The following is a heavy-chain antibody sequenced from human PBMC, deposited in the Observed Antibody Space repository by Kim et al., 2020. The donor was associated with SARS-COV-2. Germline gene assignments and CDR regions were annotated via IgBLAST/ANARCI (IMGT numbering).Heavy chain of an antibody. CDR1: GGSISSSSYY. J-gene: IGHJ4*02. CDR2: IYYSGST. CDR3: AVGEPMVRGVNSEFDY. Sequence: SETLSLTCTVSGGSISSSSYYWGWIRQPPGKGLEWIGSIYYSGSTYYNPSLKSRVTISVDTSKNQFSLKLSSVTAADTAVYYCAVGEPMVRGVNSEFDYWGQGTLVTVSS. V-gene: IGHV4-39*07. D-gene: IGHD3-10*01.